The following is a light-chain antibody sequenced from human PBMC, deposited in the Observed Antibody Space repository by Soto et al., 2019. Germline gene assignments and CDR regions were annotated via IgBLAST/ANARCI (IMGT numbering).Light chain of an antibody. CDR3: QSYDSSLSGSV. V-gene: IGLV1-40*01. Sequence: HSVLTQQPSVYGAPGQRVTISCTGSSSNIGAGYDVHWYQQLPGTAPKLLIHGNSNRPSGVPDRFTGSKSGTSASLAIAGLQSEDEADYYCQSYDSSLSGSVFGRGTELTVL. J-gene: IGLJ2*01. CDR1: SSNIGAGYD. CDR2: GNS.